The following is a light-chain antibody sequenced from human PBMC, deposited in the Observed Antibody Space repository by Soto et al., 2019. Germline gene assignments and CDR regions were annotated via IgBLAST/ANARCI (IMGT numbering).Light chain of an antibody. CDR3: QQYGSSPPIT. J-gene: IGKJ5*01. V-gene: IGKV2-30*01. CDR2: KVS. Sequence: DVVMTQSPLSLPVTPGQPASISCRSSQSLVYSDGNTYLNWFQQRPGQSPRRLIQKVSNRDSGVPDRFSGSGSGTDFTLTISRLEPEDFAVYYCQQYGSSPPITFGQGTRLE. CDR1: QSLVYSDGNTY.